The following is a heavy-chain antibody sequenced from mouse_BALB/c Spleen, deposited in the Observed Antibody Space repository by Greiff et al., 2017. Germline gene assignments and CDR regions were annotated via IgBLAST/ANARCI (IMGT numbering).Heavy chain of an antibody. Sequence: EVQLQQSGAELVRSGASVKLSCTASGLNIKDYYMHWVKQRPEQGLEWIGWIDPENGDTEYAPKFQGKATMTADTSSNTAYLQLSSLTSEDTAVYYGKRGLYGNYDLDVWGAGTTVTVSS. J-gene: IGHJ1*01. CDR2: IDPENGDT. CDR1: GLNIKDYY. V-gene: IGHV14-4*02. D-gene: IGHD2-1*01. CDR3: KRGLYGNYDLDV.